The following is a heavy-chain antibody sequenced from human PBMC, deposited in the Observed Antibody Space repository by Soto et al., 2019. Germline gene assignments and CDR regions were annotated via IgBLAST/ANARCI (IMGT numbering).Heavy chain of an antibody. CDR1: GYTFTSYG. Sequence: ASVKVSCKASGYTFTSYGISWVRQAPGQGLEWMGWISAYNGNTNYAQKLQGRVTTTTDTSTSTAYMELRSLRSDDTAVYYCARDSPYSGYDDFDYWGQGTLVTVSS. D-gene: IGHD5-12*01. J-gene: IGHJ4*02. V-gene: IGHV1-18*01. CDR2: ISAYNGNT. CDR3: ARDSPYSGYDDFDY.